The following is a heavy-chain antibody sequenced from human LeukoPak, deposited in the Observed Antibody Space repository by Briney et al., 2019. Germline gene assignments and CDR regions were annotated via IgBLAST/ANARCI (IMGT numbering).Heavy chain of an antibody. D-gene: IGHD2-21*02. CDR3: AKDLLAYCGGDCYYDAFDI. V-gene: IGHV3-23*01. Sequence: GGSLRLSCAASGFTFSSYAMSWVRQAPGKGLEWVSAISGSGGSTYYADSVKGRFTISRDNSKNTLYLQMNSLRAEDTAVYYCAKDLLAYCGGDCYYDAFDIWGQGTMVTVSS. CDR2: ISGSGGST. J-gene: IGHJ3*02. CDR1: GFTFSSYA.